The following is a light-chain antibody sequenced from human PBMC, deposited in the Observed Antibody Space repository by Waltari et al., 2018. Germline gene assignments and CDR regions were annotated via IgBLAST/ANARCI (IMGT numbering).Light chain of an antibody. V-gene: IGKV1-5*03. CDR1: QSVSGY. CDR3: QQYNSFSWT. J-gene: IGKJ1*01. CDR2: KAS. Sequence: DSQIAAVLFSLVVTVEDRVTHTCRASQSVSGYLAWYQQKPGKAPKLLIYKASSLENGVPSRFSGSGSGTEFTLTISSLQPDDSATYYCQQYNSFSWTFGQGTKVELK.